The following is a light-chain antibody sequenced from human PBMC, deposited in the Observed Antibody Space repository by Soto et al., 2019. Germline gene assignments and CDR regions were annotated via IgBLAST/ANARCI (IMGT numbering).Light chain of an antibody. V-gene: IGLV1-40*01. CDR1: SSNIGAGFD. Sequence: QSVLTQPPSVTGAPGQRVTISCTGSSSNIGAGFDVHWYQQLPGTAPKLLIYRNINRPSGVPDRFSASKSGTSASLAIAGLQAEDEADYYCQSYDSSPVFGTGTKLTVL. CDR2: RNI. J-gene: IGLJ1*01. CDR3: QSYDSSPV.